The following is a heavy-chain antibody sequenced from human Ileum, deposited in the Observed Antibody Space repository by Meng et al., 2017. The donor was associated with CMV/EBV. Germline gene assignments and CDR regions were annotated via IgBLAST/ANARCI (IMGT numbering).Heavy chain of an antibody. V-gene: IGHV4-31*11. Sequence: SETLSLTCAVSGGSISSGGYYWSWIRQHPGKGLEWIGYIHHTGSTHTSPSFTSRVTMSVDTSKNHFSLKLSSVTAADTAVYYCAREVCSTSSCSFDYWGQGTLVTVSS. CDR3: AREVCSTSSCSFDY. CDR2: IHHTGST. J-gene: IGHJ4*02. D-gene: IGHD2-2*01. CDR1: GGSISSGGYY.